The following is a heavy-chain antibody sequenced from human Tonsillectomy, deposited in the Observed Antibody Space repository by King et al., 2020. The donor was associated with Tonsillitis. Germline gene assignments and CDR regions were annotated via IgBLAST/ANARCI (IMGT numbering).Heavy chain of an antibody. J-gene: IGHJ4*02. CDR2: ISYDGSNK. V-gene: IGHV3-30*04. Sequence: VQLVESGGGVVQPGWSLRLSCAASGFTFRTYAMHWVRQAPGKGLEWVAVISYDGSNKFYADSVKGRFIISRDNSKNTLYLQMNSLRAEDTAVYYCARSYYDSSGYLSYWGQGTLVTVSS. CDR3: ARSYYDSSGYLSY. D-gene: IGHD3-22*01. CDR1: GFTFRTYA.